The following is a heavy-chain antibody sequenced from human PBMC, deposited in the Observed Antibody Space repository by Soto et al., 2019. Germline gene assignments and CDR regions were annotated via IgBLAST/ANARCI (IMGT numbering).Heavy chain of an antibody. J-gene: IGHJ5*02. D-gene: IGHD2-2*01. CDR2: INHSGST. V-gene: IGHV4-34*01. CDR1: GGSFSGYY. CDR3: ARGPLVVVPAAICWFDP. Sequence: PSETLSLTCAVYGGSFSGYYWSWIRQPPGEGLEWIGEINHSGSTNYNPSLKSRVTISVDTSKNQFSLKLSSVTAADTAVYYCARGPLVVVPAAICWFDPWGQGTLVTVSS.